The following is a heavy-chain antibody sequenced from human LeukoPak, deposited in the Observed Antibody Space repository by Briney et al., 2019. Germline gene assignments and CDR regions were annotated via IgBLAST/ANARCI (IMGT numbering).Heavy chain of an antibody. CDR2: MNPNSGNT. D-gene: IGHD4-17*01. CDR3: ARGSPTTVTPTD. Sequence: ASVKVSCKASGYTLTSYDINWVRQATGKWLEWMGWMNPNSGNTGYAQKFQGRVTMTRNTSISTAYMELSSLRSEDTAVYYCARGSPTTVTPTDWGQGTLVTVSS. V-gene: IGHV1-8*01. J-gene: IGHJ4*02. CDR1: GYTLTSYD.